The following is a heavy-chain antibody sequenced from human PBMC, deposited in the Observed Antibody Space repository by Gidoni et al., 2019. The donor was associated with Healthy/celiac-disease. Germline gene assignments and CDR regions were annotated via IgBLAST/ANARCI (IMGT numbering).Heavy chain of an antibody. CDR3: ARTNPHYGDYEFHAFDI. Sequence: QVTLMESGPVLVKPTETLTLTCTVPGFPLSNARMGVRWSRQPPGKALEWLANIFSNDEKSYSTSLKSRLTISKDTSKSQVVLTMTNMDPVDTATYYCARTNPHYGDYEFHAFDIWGQGTMVTVSS. J-gene: IGHJ3*02. D-gene: IGHD4-17*01. CDR1: GFPLSNARMG. CDR2: IFSNDEK. V-gene: IGHV2-26*01.